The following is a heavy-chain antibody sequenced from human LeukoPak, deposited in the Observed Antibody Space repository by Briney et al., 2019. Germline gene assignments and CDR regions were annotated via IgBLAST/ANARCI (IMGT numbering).Heavy chain of an antibody. J-gene: IGHJ2*01. CDR3: ARADNWNLYWYFDL. V-gene: IGHV4-30-2*01. CDR1: GGSISSGGYY. CDR2: IYHSGST. Sequence: SQTLSLTCTVSGGSISSGGYYWSWIRQPPGKGLEWNGYIYHSGSTYYNPSLTSRVTISVDRSKNQFSLNLSSVTAADTAVYYCARADNWNLYWYFDLWGRGTLVTVSS. D-gene: IGHD1-20*01.